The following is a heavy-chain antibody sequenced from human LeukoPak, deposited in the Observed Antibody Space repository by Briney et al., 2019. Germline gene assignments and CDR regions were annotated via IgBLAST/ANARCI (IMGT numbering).Heavy chain of an antibody. J-gene: IGHJ3*02. V-gene: IGHV4-59*01. CDR3: ARGGTATDAFDI. CDR2: IYYSGST. D-gene: IGHD2-21*02. CDR1: GGSISSYY. Sequence: TSETLSLTCTVSGGSISSYYWSWIRQPPGKGLEWIGYIYYSGSTNYNPSLKSRVTILVDTSKNQFSLKLSSVTAADTAVYYCARGGTATDAFDIWGQGTMVTVSS.